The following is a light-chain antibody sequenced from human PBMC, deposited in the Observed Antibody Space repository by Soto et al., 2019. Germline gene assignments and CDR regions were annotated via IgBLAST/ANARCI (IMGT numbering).Light chain of an antibody. J-gene: IGLJ2*01. CDR3: QSDDSSLGVVV. CDR1: NSNIGANYD. Sequence: QSVLTQPPSVSGAPGQRVTISCTGSNSNIGANYDVYLYQQLPGTAPKLLISDNSDRPSEVPDRFSGSKSGTSASLAITGLQAEDEADYYCQSDDSSLGVVVFGGGTKLTFL. CDR2: DNS. V-gene: IGLV1-40*01.